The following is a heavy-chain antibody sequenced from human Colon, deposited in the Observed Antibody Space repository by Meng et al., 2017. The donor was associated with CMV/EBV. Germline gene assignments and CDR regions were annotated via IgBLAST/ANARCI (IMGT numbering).Heavy chain of an antibody. D-gene: IGHD2-2*01. CDR1: GYTFTAYN. CDR3: ARDVAMRTRVTPAAMY. V-gene: IGHV1-2*02. Sequence: ASVKVSCKTSGYTFTAYNMHWVRQAPGQGLEWMGWIRTNINYGQKFQGRVTLTTDTSVSTAYMELRNLTSDDTAVYYCARDVAMRTRVTPAAMYWGQGTLVTVSS. CDR2: IRTNI. J-gene: IGHJ4*02.